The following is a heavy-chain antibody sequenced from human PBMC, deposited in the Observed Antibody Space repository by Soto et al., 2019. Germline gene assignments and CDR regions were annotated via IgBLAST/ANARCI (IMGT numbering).Heavy chain of an antibody. J-gene: IGHJ6*02. V-gene: IGHV1-69*12. CDR1: GGTFSSYA. CDR2: IIPIFGTA. D-gene: IGHD6-19*01. Sequence: QVQLVQSGAEVKKPGSSVKVSCKASGGTFSSYAISWVRQAPGQGLEWMGGIIPIFGTANYAQKFQGRVTITADESTSTAYMVLSSLRSEDTAVYYCARAWSDSSGWYYYGMDVWGQGTTVTVSS. CDR3: ARAWSDSSGWYYYGMDV.